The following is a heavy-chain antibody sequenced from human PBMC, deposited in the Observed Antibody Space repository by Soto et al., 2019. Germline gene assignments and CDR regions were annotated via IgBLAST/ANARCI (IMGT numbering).Heavy chain of an antibody. J-gene: IGHJ5*02. D-gene: IGHD2-8*02. CDR1: GGSISSYY. V-gene: IGHV4-4*07. Sequence: QVQLQESGPGLVKPLETLSLTCTVSGGSISSYYWSWIRQPAGKGLEWFGRVYFRGSTNYKSSLQSRVSISVDTSKNQCSLKPSSVTAAHTAVYYCASFAVRVNSPGNSFDPWGEGTLVTFSS. CDR2: VYFRGST. CDR3: ASFAVRVNSPGNSFDP.